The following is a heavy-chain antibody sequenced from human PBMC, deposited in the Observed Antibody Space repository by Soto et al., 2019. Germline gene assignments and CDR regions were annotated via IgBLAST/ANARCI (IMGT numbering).Heavy chain of an antibody. CDR2: IIPIFGTA. CDR3: ARSEFGKQWLDYYYYGMDV. V-gene: IGHV1-69*13. J-gene: IGHJ6*02. D-gene: IGHD6-19*01. Sequence: SVKVSCKASGGTFSSYAISWVRQAPGQGLEWMGGIIPIFGTANYAQKFQGRVTITADESTSTAYMELSGLRSEDTAVYYCARSEFGKQWLDYYYYGMDVWGQGTTVTVSS. CDR1: GGTFSSYA.